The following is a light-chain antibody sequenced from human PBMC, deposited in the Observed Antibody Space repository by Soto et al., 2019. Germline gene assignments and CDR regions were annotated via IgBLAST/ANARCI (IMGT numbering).Light chain of an antibody. CDR2: GAS. V-gene: IGKV3-20*01. Sequence: EIVLTQSPGNPSFSPRGRAPPPRRSSQSLTNNYFAWYQQKPGRALRLLIDGASTRATGIPDRFSGSGSGTDFTLTISRLEPEDVAVYYCQQYEAVVTFGQGTKVDIK. CDR1: QSLTNNY. J-gene: IGKJ1*01. CDR3: QQYEAVVT.